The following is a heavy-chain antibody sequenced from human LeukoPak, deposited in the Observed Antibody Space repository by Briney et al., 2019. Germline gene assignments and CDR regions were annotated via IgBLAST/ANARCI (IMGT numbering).Heavy chain of an antibody. J-gene: IGHJ4*02. CDR1: GGTFSSYA. CDR3: AREWGVVTAIPGTGIDY. V-gene: IGHV1-69*13. CDR2: IIPIFGTA. Sequence: SVKVSCKASGGTFSSYAISWVRQAPGQGLEWMGGIIPIFGTANYAQKFQGRVTITADESASTAYMELNSLRAEDTAVYYCAREWGVVTAIPGTGIDYWGQGTLVTVSS. D-gene: IGHD2-21*02.